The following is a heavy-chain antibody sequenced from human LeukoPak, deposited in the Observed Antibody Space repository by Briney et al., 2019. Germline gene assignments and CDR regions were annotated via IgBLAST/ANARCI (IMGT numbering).Heavy chain of an antibody. V-gene: IGHV4-34*01. J-gene: IGHJ4*02. CDR3: ARGALYYDFWSGYNFSGYLDY. CDR1: GGSFSGYY. D-gene: IGHD3-3*01. CDR2: INHSGST. Sequence: SETLSLTCAVYGGSFSGYYWSWIRQPPGKGLEWIGEINHSGSTNYNPSLKSRVTISVDTSKNQFSLKLSSVTAADTAVYYCARGALYYDFWSGYNFSGYLDYWGQGTLVTVSS.